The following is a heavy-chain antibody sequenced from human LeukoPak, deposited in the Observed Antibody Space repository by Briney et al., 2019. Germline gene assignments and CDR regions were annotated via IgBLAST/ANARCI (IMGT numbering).Heavy chain of an antibody. J-gene: IGHJ3*02. CDR3: ARAGRDGYNLRIHAFDI. Sequence: SETLSLTCTVSGGSISSYYWSWIRQPPGKGLEWIGYIYYSGSTNYNPSLKSRVTISVDTSKNQFSLKLSSVTAADTAVYYRARAGRDGYNLRIHAFDIWGQGTMVTVSS. D-gene: IGHD5-24*01. CDR2: IYYSGST. V-gene: IGHV4-59*01. CDR1: GGSISSYY.